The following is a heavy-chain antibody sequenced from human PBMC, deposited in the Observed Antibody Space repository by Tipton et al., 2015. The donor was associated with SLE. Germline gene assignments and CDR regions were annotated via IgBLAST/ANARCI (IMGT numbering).Heavy chain of an antibody. CDR3: AKSSPENDAFDV. J-gene: IGHJ3*01. V-gene: IGHV3-9*01. CDR2: IGLNSDNR. D-gene: IGHD6-6*01. Sequence: QLVQSGGGLVQPGRSLRLSCTASGFTFDDYAMHWVRQAPGKGLEWVSGIGLNSDNRGYADSVKGRFTISRDNAKNSLYLQMNSLGTEDTALYFCAKSSPENDAFDVWGQGTMVTVSS. CDR1: GFTFDDYA.